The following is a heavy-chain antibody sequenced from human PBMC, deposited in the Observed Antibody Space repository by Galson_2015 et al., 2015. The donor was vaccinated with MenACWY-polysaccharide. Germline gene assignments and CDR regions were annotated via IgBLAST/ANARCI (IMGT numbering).Heavy chain of an antibody. Sequence: LSLTCAVSGYSISSGYYWGWIRQPPGKGLEWIASIFHSGTTYYNPSLKSRVTISVDTSKNQFSLKLSSVTAADTAVYYCARVEKYSGSFYILYWGQGTLVTVSS. V-gene: IGHV4-38-2*01. J-gene: IGHJ4*02. CDR2: IFHSGTT. D-gene: IGHD1-26*01. CDR1: GYSISSGYY. CDR3: ARVEKYSGSFYILY.